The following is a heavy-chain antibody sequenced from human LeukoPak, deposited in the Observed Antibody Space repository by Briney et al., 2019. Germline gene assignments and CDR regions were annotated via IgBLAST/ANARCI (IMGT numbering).Heavy chain of an antibody. D-gene: IGHD3-3*01. CDR3: AKVPHLIGSGYYYFDY. J-gene: IGHJ4*02. V-gene: IGHV3-30*18. CDR2: ISYDGSNK. CDR1: GFTFSSYG. Sequence: GGSLRLSCAASGFTFSSYGMHWVRQAPGKGLEWVAVISYDGSNKYYADSVKGRFTISRDNSKNTLYLQMNSLRAEDTAVYYCAKVPHLIGSGYYYFDYWGQGTLVTVSS.